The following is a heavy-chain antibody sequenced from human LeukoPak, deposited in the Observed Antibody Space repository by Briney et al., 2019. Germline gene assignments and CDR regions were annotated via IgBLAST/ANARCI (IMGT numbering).Heavy chain of an antibody. Sequence: GGALRVSFAAPGFTLSRYWVDWGRPAPGEGGGWGSRIYSDGSSTSYADSVKGRFTISRDNAKNTLYLQMNSLRAEDTAVYYCARDLRTVTTFTPGWFDPWGQGTLVTVSS. CDR3: ARDLRTVTTFTPGWFDP. CDR2: IYSDGSST. V-gene: IGHV3-74*01. J-gene: IGHJ5*02. D-gene: IGHD4-17*01. CDR1: GFTLSRYW.